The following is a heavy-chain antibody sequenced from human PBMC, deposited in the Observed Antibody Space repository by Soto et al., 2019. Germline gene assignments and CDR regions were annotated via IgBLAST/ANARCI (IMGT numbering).Heavy chain of an antibody. D-gene: IGHD3-22*01. CDR3: AKRIIVVSGESAFDI. Sequence: EVQLLESGGDLVQPGGSLRLSCVASGFTFSSSAMSWVRQAPGKGLEWVSAISGGAGGTHYADSVKGRFTISRDNSKNTLYLQMNSLRAEDTAVYYCAKRIIVVSGESAFDIWGQGTMVTVSS. CDR1: GFTFSSSA. J-gene: IGHJ3*02. V-gene: IGHV3-23*01. CDR2: ISGGAGGT.